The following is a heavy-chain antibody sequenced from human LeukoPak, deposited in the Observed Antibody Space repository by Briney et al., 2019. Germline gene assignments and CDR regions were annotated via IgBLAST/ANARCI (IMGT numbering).Heavy chain of an antibody. CDR2: INHGGST. D-gene: IGHD2-2*01. V-gene: IGHV4-34*01. Sequence: SETLSLTCAVYGGSFSGYYWSWIRQPPGKGLEWIGEINHGGSTNYNPSLKSRVTISVDTSKNQFSLKLSSVTAADTAVYYCARVPALDIVVVPAAIYFDYWGQGTLVTVSS. CDR1: GGSFSGYY. J-gene: IGHJ4*02. CDR3: ARVPALDIVVVPAAIYFDY.